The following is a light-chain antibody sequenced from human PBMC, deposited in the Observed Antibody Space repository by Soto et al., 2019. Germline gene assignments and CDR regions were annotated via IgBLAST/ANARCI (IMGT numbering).Light chain of an antibody. J-gene: IGLJ1*01. Sequence: QSALTQPASVSGSPGQSITISCTGTSSDVGGYNYVSWYQQHPGKAPKLMIYDVSNRPSGVSNRFSGSKCGNTASLTISGLQAEDEGDYYGSSYTSSSTLDVFGTGTKLIVL. V-gene: IGLV2-14*03. CDR2: DVS. CDR1: SSDVGGYNY. CDR3: SSYTSSSTLDV.